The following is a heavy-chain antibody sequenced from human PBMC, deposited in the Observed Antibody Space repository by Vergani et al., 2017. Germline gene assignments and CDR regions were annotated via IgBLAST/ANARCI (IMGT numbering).Heavy chain of an antibody. D-gene: IGHD3-10*01. CDR2: VNSNTGGT. Sequence: QVHLVQSGGELKKPGASVQVSCQASGYTFTAYQMHWVRQAPGQGLEWMGWVNSNTGGTSYAQKFQGRVTMTRDASSNTVHMELTSLTSDDSAVYYCARXRWSGESTYGMDVWGQGTTVTVS. V-gene: IGHV1-2*02. J-gene: IGHJ6*02. CDR1: GYTFTAYQ. CDR3: ARXRWSGESTYGMDV.